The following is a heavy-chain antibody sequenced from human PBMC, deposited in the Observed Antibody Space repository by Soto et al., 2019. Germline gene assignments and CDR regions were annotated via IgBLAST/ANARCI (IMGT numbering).Heavy chain of an antibody. CDR1: GGSISSSSYY. CDR3: GSGTDCSGGSCQELVVEYYGMGV. D-gene: IGHD2-15*01. V-gene: IGHV4-39*01. J-gene: IGHJ6*02. CDR2: IYYSGST. Sequence: QLQLQESGPGLVKPSETLSLTCTVSGGSISSSSYYWGWIRQPPGKGLEWIGSIYYSGSTYYNPSLKSRVTISVDTSKNQFSLKLTSVTAADTAVYYCGSGTDCSGGSCQELVVEYYGMGVWGQGTTVTVSS.